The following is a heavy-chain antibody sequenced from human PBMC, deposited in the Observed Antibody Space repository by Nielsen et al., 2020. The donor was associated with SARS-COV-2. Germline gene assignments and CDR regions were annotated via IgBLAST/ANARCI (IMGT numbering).Heavy chain of an antibody. D-gene: IGHD6-13*01. CDR1: GFTFRTSA. CDR3: TKVLFSSSWQAPFDS. V-gene: IGHV3-64*04. J-gene: IGHJ4*02. CDR2: ISTNGGNT. Sequence: GESLKISCSASGFTFRTSAMHWVRQAPGKGLEYVSAISTNGGNTYYSDSVKGRFTVSRDNSNNTLYLQMTSLRPEDTAVYYCTKVLFSSSWQAPFDSWGQGTLVTVSS.